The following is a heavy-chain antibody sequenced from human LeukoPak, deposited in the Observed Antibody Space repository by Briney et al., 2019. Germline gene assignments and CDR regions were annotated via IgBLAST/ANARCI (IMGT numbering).Heavy chain of an antibody. CDR3: AKAVAGYLDY. J-gene: IGHJ4*02. CDR1: GFIFSSYG. Sequence: GGSLRFSCAASGFIFSSYGMHWVRQAPGKGLEWVAFIRYDGSNKYYADSVKGRFTISRDNSKNTLYLQMNSLRAEDTAVYYCAKAVAGYLDYWGQGTLVTVSS. V-gene: IGHV3-30*02. CDR2: IRYDGSNK. D-gene: IGHD6-19*01.